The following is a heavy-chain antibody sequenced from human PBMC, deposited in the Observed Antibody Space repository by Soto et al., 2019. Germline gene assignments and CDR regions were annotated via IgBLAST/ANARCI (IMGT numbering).Heavy chain of an antibody. D-gene: IGHD6-13*01. CDR1: GASISSRSSY. V-gene: IGHV4-39*01. Sequence: SETLSLTCIVSGASISSRSSYWGLIRQPPGKGLEWVGTFYSGSTHNNPSLKSRVTISVDTSKNQLTLKLSSVAAEDTAIYYCATTRGIAVGGSFEHWGQGTMVTVSS. J-gene: IGHJ5*02. CDR2: FYSGST. CDR3: ATTRGIAVGGSFEH.